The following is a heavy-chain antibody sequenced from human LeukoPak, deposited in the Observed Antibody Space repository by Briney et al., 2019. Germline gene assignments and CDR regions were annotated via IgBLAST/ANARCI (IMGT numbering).Heavy chain of an antibody. CDR2: INSDGSST. CDR1: GFTFSGYW. CDR3: AKGYSYGHF. J-gene: IGHJ4*02. D-gene: IGHD5-18*01. Sequence: PGGSLRLSCAASGFTFSGYWMHWVRQAPGKGLVWVSRINSDGSSTNYADSVKSRFSISRDNAKNTLYLQMNSLRAEDTAVYYCAKGYSYGHFWGQGTLVTVSS. V-gene: IGHV3-74*01.